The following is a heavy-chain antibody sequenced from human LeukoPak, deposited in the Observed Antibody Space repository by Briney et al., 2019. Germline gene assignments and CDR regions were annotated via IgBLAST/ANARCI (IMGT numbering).Heavy chain of an antibody. CDR2: MSGSGGTT. Sequence: GSLRLSCAASGFTFSNYAMSWVRQAPGKGLEWVSGMSGSGGTTFYADSVKGRFTISRDNAKNSLYLQMNSLRDEDTAVYYCTRDTRVGGTMDFDYWGQGTLVTVSS. V-gene: IGHV3-23*01. D-gene: IGHD1-26*01. J-gene: IGHJ4*02. CDR3: TRDTRVGGTMDFDY. CDR1: GFTFSNYA.